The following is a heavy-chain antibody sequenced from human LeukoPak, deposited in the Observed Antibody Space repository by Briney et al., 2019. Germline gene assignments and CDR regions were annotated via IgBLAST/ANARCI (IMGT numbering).Heavy chain of an antibody. D-gene: IGHD1-7*01. CDR2: FDPEDGET. J-gene: IGHJ4*02. CDR3: ARDTYNWNYPSFDY. V-gene: IGHV1-24*01. CDR1: GYTLTELS. Sequence: ASVKVSCKVSGYTLTELSMHWVRQAPGKGLEWMGGFDPEDGETIYAQKFRGRVTMTEDTSTDTAYMELSSLRSEDTAVYYCARDTYNWNYPSFDYWGQGTLVTVSS.